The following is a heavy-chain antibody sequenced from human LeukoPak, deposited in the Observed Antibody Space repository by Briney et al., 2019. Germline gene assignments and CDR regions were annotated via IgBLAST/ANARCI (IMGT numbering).Heavy chain of an antibody. CDR1: GYTFTGYY. V-gene: IGHV1-2*02. J-gene: IGHJ4*02. CDR2: INPNTGDT. CDR3: ARDERFCNGDNHYPDLGY. D-gene: IGHD2-15*01. Sequence: ASVTVSCKASGYTFTGYYLFWVRQAPGQGLEWMGWINPNTGDTRYGQKFQGRVTLTRDTSIRTTYMELSSLRSDDTAVYYCARDERFCNGDNHYPDLGYWGQGTLVTVSS.